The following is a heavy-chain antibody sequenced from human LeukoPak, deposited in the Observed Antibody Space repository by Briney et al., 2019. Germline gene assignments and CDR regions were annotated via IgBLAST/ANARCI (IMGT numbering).Heavy chain of an antibody. J-gene: IGHJ6*03. CDR1: GFTFSSYW. D-gene: IGHD6-13*01. Sequence: GGSLRLSCAASGFTFSSYWVSWVRQAPGKGLEWVANIKQDGSEKYYVDSVKGRFTISRDNAKNSLYLQMNSLRAEDTAVYYCARVGGDYSSSWYGDYYYYYMDVWGKGTTVTVSS. CDR2: IKQDGSEK. CDR3: ARVGGDYSSSWYGDYYYYYMDV. V-gene: IGHV3-7*01.